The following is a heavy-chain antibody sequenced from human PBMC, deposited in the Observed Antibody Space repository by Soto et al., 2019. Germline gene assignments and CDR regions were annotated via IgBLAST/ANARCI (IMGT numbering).Heavy chain of an antibody. D-gene: IGHD3-3*01. V-gene: IGHV1-8*01. J-gene: IGHJ6*01. CDR3: AGSFGVVTSYYCYYGMEG. CDR1: GYTFTSYD. Sequence: ASVRVSCKASGYTFTSYDINWVRQATGQGLEWMGWMNPNSGNTGYAQKFQGRVTMTRNTSISTAYMELSSLRSEDTAAYYCAGSFGVVTSYYCYYGMEGLGQGTMGIVSS. CDR2: MNPNSGNT.